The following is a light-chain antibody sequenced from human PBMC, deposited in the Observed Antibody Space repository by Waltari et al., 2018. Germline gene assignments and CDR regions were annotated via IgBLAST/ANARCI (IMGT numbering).Light chain of an antibody. V-gene: IGKV1-39*01. CDR2: KAS. Sequence: DIQMTQSPSSLSASVGDRVTITCRASENVNNYLNWYQQKPGKAPKLLIYKASTLQSGVPSRFSGSGSGTDYTFTISSLQSEDVATYYCRHNYGTPLTFGGGTKVEIK. CDR3: RHNYGTPLT. J-gene: IGKJ4*01. CDR1: ENVNNY.